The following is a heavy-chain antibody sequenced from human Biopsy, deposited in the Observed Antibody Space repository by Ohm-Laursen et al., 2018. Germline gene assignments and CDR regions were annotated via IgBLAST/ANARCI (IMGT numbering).Heavy chain of an antibody. Sequence: LSLTCAASGFTFGNYAMSWVRQTPGKGLEWVSLISNRSGTKSYTDSVKGRFSISRDNSKNTLYLQMNSLRVEDTAVYYCGRSYGIMAAPVHLWGQGTLVTVSS. V-gene: IGHV3-23*01. J-gene: IGHJ4*01. D-gene: IGHD3-16*01. CDR3: GRSYGIMAAPVHL. CDR2: ISNRSGTK. CDR1: GFTFGNYA.